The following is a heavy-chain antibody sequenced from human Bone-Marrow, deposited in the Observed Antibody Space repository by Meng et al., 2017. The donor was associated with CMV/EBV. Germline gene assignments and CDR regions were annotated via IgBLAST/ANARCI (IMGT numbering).Heavy chain of an antibody. J-gene: IGHJ5*02. CDR1: GGSISSGSYY. Sequence: SETLSLTCTVSGGSISSGSYYWSWIRQLPGRGLEWIGYIYYSGSTYYNPSLKSRVTISVDTSKNQFSLNLTSVTAADTAIYYCARDYDTTGYWFYPWGQGTLVTVSS. V-gene: IGHV4-31*03. CDR2: IYYSGST. CDR3: ARDYDTTGYWFYP. D-gene: IGHD3-22*01.